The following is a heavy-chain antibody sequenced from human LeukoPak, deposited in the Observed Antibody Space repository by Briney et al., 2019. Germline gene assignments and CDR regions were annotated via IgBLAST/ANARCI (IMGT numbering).Heavy chain of an antibody. J-gene: IGHJ5*02. V-gene: IGHV4-38-2*02. Sequence: SETLSLTCTVSGYSISSGYYWGWIRPPPGKGLEWIGSIYHSGSTYYNPSLKSRVTISVDTSKNQFSLKLSSVTAADTAVYYCARVEAPPTTEGGWFDPWGQGTLVTVSS. CDR3: ARVEAPPTTEGGWFDP. CDR2: IYHSGST. CDR1: GYSISSGYY. D-gene: IGHD5-12*01.